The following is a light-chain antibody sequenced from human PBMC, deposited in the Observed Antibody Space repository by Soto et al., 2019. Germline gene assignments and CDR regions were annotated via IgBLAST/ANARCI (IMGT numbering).Light chain of an antibody. Sequence: QSVLTQPPSVSGAPGQRITIACTGSRSNIGANYDVHWYQQVPGTAPKLLIYGNTNRPSGVPDRFSGSKSGTSASLAITGLQAEDEADYYCQSYDRLSGYVFGPWTKLTVL. CDR3: QSYDRLSGYV. V-gene: IGLV1-40*01. CDR2: GNT. CDR1: RSNIGANYD. J-gene: IGLJ1*01.